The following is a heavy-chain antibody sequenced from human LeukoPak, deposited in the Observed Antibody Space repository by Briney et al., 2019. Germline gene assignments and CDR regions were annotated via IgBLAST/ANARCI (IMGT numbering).Heavy chain of an antibody. CDR3: ARRTVTTEIDY. CDR1: GGSISTYY. CDR2: IYYSGST. Sequence: SETLSLTCTVSGGSISTYYRGWIRQPPGKGLEWIGYIYYSGSTNYNPSLKSRVTISVDTSKNQFSLKLSSVTAADTAVYYCARRTVTTEIDYWGQGTLVTVSS. J-gene: IGHJ4*02. D-gene: IGHD4-17*01. V-gene: IGHV4-59*01.